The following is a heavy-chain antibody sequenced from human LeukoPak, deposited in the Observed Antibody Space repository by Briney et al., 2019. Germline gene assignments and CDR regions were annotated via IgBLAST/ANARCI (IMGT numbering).Heavy chain of an antibody. D-gene: IGHD3-10*01. J-gene: IGHJ4*02. Sequence: PGGSLRLSCAASGFTFSDYYMSWIRQAPGKGLEWVSYISSSSSYTNYADSVKGRFTISRDNAKNSLYLQMNGRRAEDTAVYYCARGGFGELSDYWGQGTLVTVSS. CDR3: ARGGFGELSDY. CDR2: ISSSSSYT. V-gene: IGHV3-11*06. CDR1: GFTFSDYY.